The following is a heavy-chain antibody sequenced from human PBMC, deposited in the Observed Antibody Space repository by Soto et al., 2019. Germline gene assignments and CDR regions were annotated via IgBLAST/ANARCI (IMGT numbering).Heavy chain of an antibody. Sequence: GASVKVSCKASGYTFTSCDINWVRQATGQGLEWMGWISAYNGNTNYAQKLQGRVTMTTDTSTSTAYMELRSLRSDDTAVYYCAHGRAFDIWGQGTMVTVSS. D-gene: IGHD2-15*01. CDR2: ISAYNGNT. V-gene: IGHV1-18*01. CDR3: AHGRAFDI. J-gene: IGHJ3*02. CDR1: GYTFTSCD.